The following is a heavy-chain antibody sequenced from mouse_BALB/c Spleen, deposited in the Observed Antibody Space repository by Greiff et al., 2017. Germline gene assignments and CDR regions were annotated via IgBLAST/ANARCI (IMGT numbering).Heavy chain of an antibody. CDR3: AQGDGYYGKMAY. CDR1: GYTFTSYY. J-gene: IGHJ3*01. D-gene: IGHD2-3*01. Sequence: VQVVESGPELVKPGASVRISCKASGYTFTSYYIHWVKQRPGQGLEWIGWIYPGNVNTKYNEKFKGKATLTADKSSSTAYMQLSSLTSEDSAVYFCAQGDGYYGKMAYWGQGTLVTVSA. CDR2: IYPGNVNT. V-gene: IGHV1S56*01.